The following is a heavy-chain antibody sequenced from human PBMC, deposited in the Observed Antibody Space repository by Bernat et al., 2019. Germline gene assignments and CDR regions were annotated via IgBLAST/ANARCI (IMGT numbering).Heavy chain of an antibody. J-gene: IGHJ6*02. CDR1: GFTFSSYA. D-gene: IGHD6-25*01. CDR2: ISGSGGST. V-gene: IGHV3-23*04. Sequence: VQLVESGGGVVQPGRSLRLSCAASGFTFSSYAMHWVRQAPGKGLEWVSAISGSGGSTYYADSVKGRFTISRDNSKNTLYLQMNSLRAEDTAVYYCAKDDFGYPATAYGMDVWGQGTTVTVSS. CDR3: AKDDFGYPATAYGMDV.